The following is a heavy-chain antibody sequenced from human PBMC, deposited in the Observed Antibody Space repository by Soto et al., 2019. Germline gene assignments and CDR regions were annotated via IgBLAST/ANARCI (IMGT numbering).Heavy chain of an antibody. Sequence: QVQLQESGPGLVKPSETLSLTCTVSGGSISSYYWSWIRQPPGKGLECIGYIYYSGSTNYNPSLTSRVTISVDTSKNQFSLKLSSGTAADTAVYHGVRLLRDRNYYYYYYMDVWGKGTTVTVSS. D-gene: IGHD2-15*01. CDR3: VRLLRDRNYYYYYYMDV. CDR1: GGSISSYY. J-gene: IGHJ6*03. CDR2: IYYSGST. V-gene: IGHV4-59*01.